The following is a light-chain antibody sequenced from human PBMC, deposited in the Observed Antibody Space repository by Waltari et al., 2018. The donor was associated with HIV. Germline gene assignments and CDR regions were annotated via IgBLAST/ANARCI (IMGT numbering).Light chain of an antibody. Sequence: EIVMTQSPATLSVSPGERATLSCRASQSLSNTTLPWYQQKPGQAPRLLIHGASTRATGIPARFSGSGSGTEFTLTISSLQSEDSAIYYCQQYNNWPPTFGQGARLEIQ. CDR2: GAS. CDR1: QSLSNT. J-gene: IGKJ2*01. V-gene: IGKV3-15*01. CDR3: QQYNNWPPT.